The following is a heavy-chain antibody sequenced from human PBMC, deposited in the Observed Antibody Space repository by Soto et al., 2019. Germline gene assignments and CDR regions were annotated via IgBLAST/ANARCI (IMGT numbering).Heavy chain of an antibody. D-gene: IGHD3-16*01. Sequence: QVQLVQSGAEVKKPGASVKVSCKASGYTFNFYGITWVRQAPGQGLEWMGWISGFNGNTNYAADLQGRVTMTTDTSTSTAYMELRGLRSVDTAVYYCERIGVSSGHESPDFDSWGQGTLGTVSS. J-gene: IGHJ4*02. CDR1: GYTFNFYG. V-gene: IGHV1-18*01. CDR2: ISGFNGNT. CDR3: ERIGVSSGHESPDFDS.